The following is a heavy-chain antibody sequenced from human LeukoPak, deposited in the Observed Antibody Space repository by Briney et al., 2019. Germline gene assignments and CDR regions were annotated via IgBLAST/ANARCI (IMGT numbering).Heavy chain of an antibody. CDR1: GGSISSYY. Sequence: NASETLSLTCTVSGGSISSYYWSWIRQPPGKGLEWIGYIYYSGSTNYNPSLKSRVTISVDTSKSQFSLKLSSVTTADTAVYFCARKRYYYDSSGSRGAFDIWGQGTMVTVSS. J-gene: IGHJ3*02. V-gene: IGHV4-59*01. CDR2: IYYSGST. CDR3: ARKRYYYDSSGSRGAFDI. D-gene: IGHD3-22*01.